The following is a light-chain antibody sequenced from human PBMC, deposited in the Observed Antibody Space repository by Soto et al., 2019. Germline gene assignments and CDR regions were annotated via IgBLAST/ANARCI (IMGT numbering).Light chain of an antibody. CDR1: SFNIGSNA. V-gene: IGLV1-44*01. CDR3: ATWDDSLNGPV. J-gene: IGLJ3*02. Sequence: QSVLTQPPSASGTPGQRVTISCSGRSFNIGSNAVNWYQQLPGMAPKLLIYSDNQRPSGVPDRFSGSKSGASASLAIGGLQSDDEADYYCATWDDSLNGPVFGGGTKLTVL. CDR2: SDN.